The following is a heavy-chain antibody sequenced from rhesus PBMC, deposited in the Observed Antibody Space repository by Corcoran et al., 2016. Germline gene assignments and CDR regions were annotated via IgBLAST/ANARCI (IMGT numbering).Heavy chain of an antibody. Sequence: QVQLQESGPAVVKPSETLSLTCAVSGGSIRGGYAWRWLRPPPGKGLEWIGYFFGSGGNTNYNPSLKNRVTISKDTSKNQLSLKLSSVTAADTAVYYCARHGGYNSFDVWGRGVLVTVSS. V-gene: IGHV4-76*01. CDR1: GGSIRGGYA. D-gene: IGHD5-42*01. J-gene: IGHJ5-2*02. CDR2: FFGSGGNT. CDR3: ARHGGYNSFDV.